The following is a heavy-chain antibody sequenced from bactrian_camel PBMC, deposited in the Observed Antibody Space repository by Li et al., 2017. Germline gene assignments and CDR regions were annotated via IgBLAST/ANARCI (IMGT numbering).Heavy chain of an antibody. V-gene: IGHV3S53*01. J-gene: IGHJ4*01. Sequence: HVQLVESGGGSVQAGGSLRLSCTASGYTYNNKCMAWYRQAPGKERELVSRRDEDGIIRYADSVKGRFTISQDNAKNAVYLQMGNLQPEDTAMYFCAMSFQLPCLGRICWDDNPFGDEFRYWGQGTQVTVS. D-gene: IGHD1*01. CDR2: RDEDGII. CDR3: AMSFQLPCLGRICWDDNPFGDEFRY. CDR1: GYTYNNKC.